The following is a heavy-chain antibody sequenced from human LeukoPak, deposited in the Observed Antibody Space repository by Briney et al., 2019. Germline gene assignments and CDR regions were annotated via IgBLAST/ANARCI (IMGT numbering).Heavy chain of an antibody. Sequence: PSETLSLTCAVYGGSFSGYYWSWIRQPPGKGLEWIGEINHSGSTNYNPSLKSRVTISVDTSKNQFSLKLSSVTAADTAVYYCARSLWHHDYWGQGTLVTVSS. D-gene: IGHD2-21*01. CDR2: INHSGST. J-gene: IGHJ4*02. CDR3: ARSLWHHDY. CDR1: GGSFSGYY. V-gene: IGHV4-34*01.